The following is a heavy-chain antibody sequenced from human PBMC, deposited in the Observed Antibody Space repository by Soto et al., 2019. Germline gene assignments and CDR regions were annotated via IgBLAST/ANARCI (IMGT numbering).Heavy chain of an antibody. D-gene: IGHD4-17*01. Sequence: QVQLVQSGTELKKPGASVKVSCRASGYSFIAYGLSWVRQAPGQGLEGMGWISPYNGNTNYAEKFQGRVTMTTDTSTSTAYMDLRNLRSDDTALYYCATTTVTSHFDHWGQGTLVTVSS. CDR1: GYSFIAYG. CDR3: ATTTVTSHFDH. V-gene: IGHV1-18*04. J-gene: IGHJ4*01. CDR2: ISPYNGNT.